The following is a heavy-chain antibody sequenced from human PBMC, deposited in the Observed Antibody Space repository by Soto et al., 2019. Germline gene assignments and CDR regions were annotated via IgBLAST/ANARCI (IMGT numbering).Heavy chain of an antibody. J-gene: IGHJ5*02. V-gene: IGHV3-11*06. CDR3: ARGGGGGLFDP. CDR1: GFSFSDSY. D-gene: IGHD2-21*01. Sequence: GGSLRLSCATSGFSFSDSYMSWIRQAPGKGLEWISYISPRSTFRDYAESVKGRFTISRDSVKNSLYPQMNNLTAGDTGVYYCARGGGGGLFDPWGQGSLVTVSS. CDR2: ISPRSTFR.